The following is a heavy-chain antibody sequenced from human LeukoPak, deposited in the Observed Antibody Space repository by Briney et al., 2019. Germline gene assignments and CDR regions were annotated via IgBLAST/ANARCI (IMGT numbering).Heavy chain of an antibody. J-gene: IGHJ4*02. CDR3: ARDVVDTVMVRGGDYFDY. CDR2: IYYSGST. Sequence: SETLSLTCTVSGGSISSYYWSWLRQPPGKGLEWLGYIYYSGSTNYTPSLKSRVTISVDTSKNQFSLKLSSVTAADTAVYYCARDVVDTVMVRGGDYFDYWGQGTLVTVSS. V-gene: IGHV4-59*01. CDR1: GGSISSYY. D-gene: IGHD5-18*01.